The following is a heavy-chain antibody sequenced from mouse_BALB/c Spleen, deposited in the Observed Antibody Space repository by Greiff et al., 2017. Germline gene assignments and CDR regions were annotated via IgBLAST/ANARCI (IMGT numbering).Heavy chain of an antibody. J-gene: IGHJ4*01. V-gene: IGHV1-7*01. Sequence: QVHVKQSGAELAKPGASVKMSCKASGYTFTSYWMHWVKQRPGQGLEWIGYINPSTGYTEYNQKFKDKATLTADKSSSTAYMQLSSLTSEDSAVYYCARWLHYYAMDYWGQGTSDTVSS. D-gene: IGHD2-2*01. CDR1: GYTFTSYW. CDR2: INPSTGYT. CDR3: ARWLHYYAMDY.